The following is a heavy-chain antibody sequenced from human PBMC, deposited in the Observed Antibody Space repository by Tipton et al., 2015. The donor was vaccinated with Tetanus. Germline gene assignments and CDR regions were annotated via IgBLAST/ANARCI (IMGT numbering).Heavy chain of an antibody. J-gene: IGHJ4*02. D-gene: IGHD1-26*01. V-gene: IGHV3-43D*04. CDR3: ARDGRSGHFDY. CDR2: ISWDGGST. CDR1: GFTFDDYA. Sequence: AVSGFTFDDYAMHWVRQAPGKGLEWVSLISWDGGSTYYADSVKGRFTISRDNSKNTVYLEMNSLRAEDTAVYYCARDGRSGHFDYWGQGTLLTVSS.